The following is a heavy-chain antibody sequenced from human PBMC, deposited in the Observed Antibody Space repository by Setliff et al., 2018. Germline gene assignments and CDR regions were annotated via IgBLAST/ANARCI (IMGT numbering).Heavy chain of an antibody. CDR3: ACPDILTGLFDY. Sequence: GGSLRLSCAASGFTFSSYAMSWVRQAPGKRLEWVSAISGSGGSTYYADSVKGRFTISRDNSKNTLYLQMNSLRAEDTAVYYCACPDILTGLFDYWGQGTLVTVSS. CDR2: ISGSGGST. CDR1: GFTFSSYA. V-gene: IGHV3-23*01. D-gene: IGHD3-9*01. J-gene: IGHJ4*02.